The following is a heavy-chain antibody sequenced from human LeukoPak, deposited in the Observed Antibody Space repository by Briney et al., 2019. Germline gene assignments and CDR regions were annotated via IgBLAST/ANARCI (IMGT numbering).Heavy chain of an antibody. V-gene: IGHV3-21*01. CDR2: ISSSSSYI. J-gene: IGHJ4*02. Sequence: GGSLRLSRAASGFTFSSCSMNWVRQAPGKGLEWVSSISSSSSYIYYADSVKGRFTISRDNAKNSLYLQMNSLRAEDTAVYYCAKLRQQLVDYWGQGTLVTVSS. CDR1: GFTFSSCS. D-gene: IGHD6-13*01. CDR3: AKLRQQLVDY.